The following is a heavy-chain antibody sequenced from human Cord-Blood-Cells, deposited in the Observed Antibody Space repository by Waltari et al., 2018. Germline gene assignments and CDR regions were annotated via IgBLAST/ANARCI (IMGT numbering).Heavy chain of an antibody. Sequence: QVQLVQSGAAVTKPGSSVEVSCQASGGSFRSYAIRWARQAPGQGLEWMGGIIPIFGTANYAQKFQGRVTITADESTSTAYMELSSLRSEDTAVYYCARDPTVGNAFDIWGQGTMVTVSS. D-gene: IGHD4-17*01. V-gene: IGHV1-69*01. CDR1: GGSFRSYA. CDR2: IIPIFGTA. CDR3: ARDPTVGNAFDI. J-gene: IGHJ3*02.